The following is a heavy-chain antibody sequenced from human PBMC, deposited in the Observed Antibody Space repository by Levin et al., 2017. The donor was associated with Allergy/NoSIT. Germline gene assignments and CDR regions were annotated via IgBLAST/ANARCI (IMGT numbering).Heavy chain of an antibody. D-gene: IGHD2-2*03. CDR2: ISAYNGNT. CDR3: ARAGYCSSTSCRQLYYYGMDV. J-gene: IGHJ6*02. Sequence: ASVKVSCKASGYTFTSYGISWVRQAPGQGLEWMGWISAYNGNTNYAQKLQGRVTMTTDTSTSTAYMELRSLRSDDTAVYYCARAGYCSSTSCRQLYYYGMDVWGQGTTVTVSS. V-gene: IGHV1-18*01. CDR1: GYTFTSYG.